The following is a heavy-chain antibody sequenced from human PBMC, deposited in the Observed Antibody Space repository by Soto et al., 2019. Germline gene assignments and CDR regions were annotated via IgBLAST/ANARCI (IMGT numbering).Heavy chain of an antibody. CDR2: ISGGGANT. D-gene: IGHD1-1*01. J-gene: IGHJ4*02. Sequence: LRLSCAASGFTFNNNAMSWVRQAPGKGLEWVSVISGGGANTYYADSVRGRFTISRDNSKSTLYLQMNSLRAEDTAIYYCAKDLWGTTLPYYFDYWGQGTQVTVSS. CDR3: AKDLWGTTLPYYFDY. CDR1: GFTFNNNA. V-gene: IGHV3-23*01.